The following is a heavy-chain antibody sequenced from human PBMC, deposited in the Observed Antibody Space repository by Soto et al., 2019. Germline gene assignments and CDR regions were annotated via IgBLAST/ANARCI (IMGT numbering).Heavy chain of an antibody. V-gene: IGHV4-34*01. CDR3: ARYSSSWSRYVQH. CDR2: INHGGSA. J-gene: IGHJ1*01. D-gene: IGHD6-13*01. CDR1: GGSLSGYY. Sequence: VQLQQWGAGLLKTSETLSLTCAVYGGSLSGYYWSWIRHTPGKRLEWVGDINHGGSANYNPSLKSRVPFSPVPSKNQFSLKLSSVIAADTAVYYCARYSSSWSRYVQHWGRGTLVTVSS.